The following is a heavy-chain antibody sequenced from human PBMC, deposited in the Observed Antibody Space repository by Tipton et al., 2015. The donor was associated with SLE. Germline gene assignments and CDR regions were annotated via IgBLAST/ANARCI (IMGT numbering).Heavy chain of an antibody. Sequence: SLRLSCAASGFSFYVYAMHWVRQGPGKGLEWVAGIGWDSAYIAYEDSVEGRFTISRDNAKKSLYLQMDSLRPDDTAFYYCVRVGTPDYYMDVWGKGTRVTVSS. CDR2: IGWDSAYI. CDR1: GFSFYVYA. D-gene: IGHD7-27*01. J-gene: IGHJ6*03. CDR3: VRVGTPDYYMDV. V-gene: IGHV3-9*01.